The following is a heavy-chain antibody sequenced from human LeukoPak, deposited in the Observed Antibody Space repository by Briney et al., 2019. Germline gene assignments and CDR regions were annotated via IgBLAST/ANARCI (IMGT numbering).Heavy chain of an antibody. D-gene: IGHD3-3*02. J-gene: IGHJ3*02. CDR3: ARVHFSAAYDAFDI. Sequence: SETLSLTCAVYGGSFSGYYWSWIRQPPGKGLEWIGEINHSGSTNYNPSLKSRVTISVDTSKNQFSLKLSSVTAADTAVYYCARVHFSAAYDAFDIWGQGTMVTVSS. V-gene: IGHV4-34*01. CDR2: INHSGST. CDR1: GGSFSGYY.